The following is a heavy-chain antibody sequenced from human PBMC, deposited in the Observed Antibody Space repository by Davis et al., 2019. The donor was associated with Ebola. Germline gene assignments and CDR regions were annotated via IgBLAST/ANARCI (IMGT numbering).Heavy chain of an antibody. V-gene: IGHV3-23*01. CDR3: ARDYGVTWLPHGF. CDR2: ISGSGGTT. D-gene: IGHD5-12*01. J-gene: IGHJ4*02. Sequence: GESLKISCADSVITFSSYAMTWVRQAPGKGLEWVSAISGSGGTTYYAGSVKGRFTVSRDNSKKTMYLQMNSLRAEDTAVYYCARDYGVTWLPHGFWGQGTLVTVSS. CDR1: VITFSSYA.